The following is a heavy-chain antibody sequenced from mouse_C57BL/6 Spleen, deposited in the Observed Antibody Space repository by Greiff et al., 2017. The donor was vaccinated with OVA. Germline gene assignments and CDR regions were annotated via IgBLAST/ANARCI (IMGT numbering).Heavy chain of an antibody. Sequence: EVKLQESGGDLVKPGGSLKLSCAASGFTFSSYGMSWVRQTPDKRLEWVATISSGGSYTYYPDSVKGRFTISRDNAKNTLYLQMSSLKSEDTAMYYCARHWEYDLGFAYWGQGTLVTVSA. V-gene: IGHV5-6*01. CDR2: ISSGGSYT. CDR3: ARHWEYDLGFAY. D-gene: IGHD2-3*01. J-gene: IGHJ3*01. CDR1: GFTFSSYG.